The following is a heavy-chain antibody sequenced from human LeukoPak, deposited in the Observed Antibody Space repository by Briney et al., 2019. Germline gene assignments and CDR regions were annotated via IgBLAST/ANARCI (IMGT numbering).Heavy chain of an antibody. CDR2: IYPADSDI. CDR3: ARQEYCSGGSCYTWFDP. CDR1: GYSITSYW. Sequence: GESLQISCKGPGYSITSYWIAWVRQMPGKGLEWMGMIYPADSDIRYSPSFQGQVTISADKSISTAYLQWSSLKASDTAMYYCARQEYCSGGSCYTWFDPWGQGTLVTVSS. J-gene: IGHJ5*02. V-gene: IGHV5-51*01. D-gene: IGHD2-15*01.